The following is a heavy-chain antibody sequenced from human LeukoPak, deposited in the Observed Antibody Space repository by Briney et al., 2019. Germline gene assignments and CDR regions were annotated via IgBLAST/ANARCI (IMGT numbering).Heavy chain of an antibody. J-gene: IGHJ3*02. D-gene: IGHD3-22*01. CDR1: GFTFSSYS. CDR3: ARDGPTYYYDSSGSNAFDI. V-gene: IGHV3-21*01. CDR2: ISSSSYI. Sequence: PGGSLRLSCAASGFTFSSYSMNWVRQAPGKGLEWVSSISSSSYIYYADSVKGRFTISRDNAKNSLYLQMNSLRAEDTAVYYCARDGPTYYYDSSGSNAFDIWGQGTMVTVSS.